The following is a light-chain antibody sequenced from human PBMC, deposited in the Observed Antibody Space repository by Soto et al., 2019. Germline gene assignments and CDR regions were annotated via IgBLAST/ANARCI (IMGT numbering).Light chain of an antibody. J-gene: IGKJ2*01. CDR2: GAS. Sequence: EIVLTQSPGTLSLSPGERATLSCRASQSVSSSYLAWHQQTPGQAPRLLIYGASSRATGIPDRFSGSGSGTDFTLTITRLEPEDFAVYYCQQYGSSPYTFGQGNKLEIK. CDR1: QSVSSSY. CDR3: QQYGSSPYT. V-gene: IGKV3-20*01.